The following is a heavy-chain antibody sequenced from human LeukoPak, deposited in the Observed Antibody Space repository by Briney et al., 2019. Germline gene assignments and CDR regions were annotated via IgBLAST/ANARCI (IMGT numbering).Heavy chain of an antibody. D-gene: IGHD2-8*01. J-gene: IGHJ6*03. CDR1: GGSFSGYY. V-gene: IGHV4-34*01. Sequence: PSETLSLTCAVYGGSFSGYYWGWIRQPPGKGLEWIGEINHSGSTNYNPSLKSRVTISVDTSKNQFSLKLSSVTAADTAVYYCARSKVQECTNGVCYRKIYYYYMDVWGKGTTVTVSS. CDR3: ARSKVQECTNGVCYRKIYYYYMDV. CDR2: INHSGST.